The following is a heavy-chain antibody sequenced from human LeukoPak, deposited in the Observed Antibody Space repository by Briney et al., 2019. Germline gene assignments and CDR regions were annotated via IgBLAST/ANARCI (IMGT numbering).Heavy chain of an antibody. CDR2: ISSSGSTI. D-gene: IGHD5-24*01. J-gene: IGHJ4*02. V-gene: IGHV3-48*03. CDR1: GVTFSSYE. Sequence: PGGALRLSCAASGVTFSSYEMNGVGQARGKGVEWVSYISSSGSTIYYADSVKGRFTISRDNAKNSLYLQMNSLRAEDTAVYYCARDLDGYVDYWGQGTLVTVSS. CDR3: ARDLDGYVDY.